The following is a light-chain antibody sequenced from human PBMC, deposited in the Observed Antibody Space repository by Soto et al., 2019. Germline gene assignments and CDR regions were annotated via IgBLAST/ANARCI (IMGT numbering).Light chain of an antibody. CDR3: ISYTGSSTSYV. Sequence: QSVLTQPASVSGSPGQSITISCSGTRSDIGSYNYVAWYQQFPGKTPKIVIYGVSNRPSGVSSRFSGSKSGNTASLTISGLQAEDEADYYCISYTGSSTSYVFGSGTKLTVL. CDR2: GVS. V-gene: IGLV2-14*01. J-gene: IGLJ1*01. CDR1: RSDIGSYNY.